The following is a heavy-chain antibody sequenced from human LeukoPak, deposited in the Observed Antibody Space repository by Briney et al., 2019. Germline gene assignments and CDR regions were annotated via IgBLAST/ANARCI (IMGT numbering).Heavy chain of an antibody. CDR1: GFTFSSFE. Sequence: GGSLRLSCTASGFTFSSFEISWVRQAPGKGLEWVSTIYDRGSRTYYADSVKGRFTISRDNSRNTLYLQMNSLRAEDTAIYYCAHRNGFDYWGQGTLVTVAS. CDR3: AHRNGFDY. J-gene: IGHJ4*02. V-gene: IGHV3-23*01. CDR2: IYDRGSRT. D-gene: IGHD2-8*01.